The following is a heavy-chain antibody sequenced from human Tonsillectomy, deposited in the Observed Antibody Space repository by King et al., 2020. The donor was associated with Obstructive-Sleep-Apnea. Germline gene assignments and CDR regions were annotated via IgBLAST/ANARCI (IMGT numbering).Heavy chain of an antibody. V-gene: IGHV3-23*01. Sequence: VQLLESGGGLVQPGGSLRLSCAGSGFTFRSYAMSWVRQAPGGGLDWVSGISGSGGYTYYADSVKGRFTISQDNSKKPRYLQMNSRRAKDTAVYYCAKDSMDYDTLTGPVDYWGQGTLVTVSS. J-gene: IGHJ4*02. CDR3: AKDSMDYDTLTGPVDY. CDR1: GFTFRSYA. D-gene: IGHD3-9*01. CDR2: ISGSGGYT.